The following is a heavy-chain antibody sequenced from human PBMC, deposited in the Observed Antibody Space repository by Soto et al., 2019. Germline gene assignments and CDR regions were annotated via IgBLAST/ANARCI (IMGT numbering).Heavy chain of an antibody. J-gene: IGHJ4*02. D-gene: IGHD2-21*02. CDR3: ARGGHVVVVTAALDY. V-gene: IGHV1-46*01. CDR1: GDTFPDYS. CDR2: VNPSGGHT. Sequence: QVQLVQSGAEVKKPGASVKVSCKASGDTFPDYSIHWVRQAPGQGLAWMGTVNPSGGHTTYAQHFLGRINMNRDTSTSPLYNELTSLTSEDPAVYYWARGGHVVVVTAALDYWGQGTLVTVSS.